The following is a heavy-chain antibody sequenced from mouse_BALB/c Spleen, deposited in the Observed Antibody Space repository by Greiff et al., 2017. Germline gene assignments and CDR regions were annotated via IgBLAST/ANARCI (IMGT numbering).Heavy chain of an antibody. D-gene: IGHD3-1*01. J-gene: IGHJ4*01. CDR3: TRLGIKDAMDY. Sequence: LQQPGSELVRPGASVKLSCKASGYTFTSYWMHWVKQRHGQGLEWIGNIYPGSGSTNYDEKFKSKGTLTVDTSSSTAYMHLSSLTSEDSAVYYCTRLGIKDAMDYWGQGTSVTVSS. CDR2: IYPGSGST. CDR1: GYTFTSYW. V-gene: IGHV1S22*01.